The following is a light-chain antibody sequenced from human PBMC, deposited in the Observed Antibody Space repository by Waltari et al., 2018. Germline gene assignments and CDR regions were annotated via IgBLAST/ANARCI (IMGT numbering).Light chain of an antibody. J-gene: IGLJ3*02. CDR2: LNSDGSH. V-gene: IGLV4-69*01. CDR3: QTWGTGIRV. CDR1: SGHNIYA. Sequence: QLVLTQSPSASASLGASVKLTCTLSSGHNIYAIAWHQQQPEKGPRYLMKLNSDGSHTKGDGLPDRFSGSSSGAERYLTISSLQSEDEADYYCQTWGTGIRVFGGGTKLTVL.